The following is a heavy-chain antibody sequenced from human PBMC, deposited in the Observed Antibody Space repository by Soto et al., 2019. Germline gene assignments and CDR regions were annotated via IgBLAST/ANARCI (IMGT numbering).Heavy chain of an antibody. J-gene: IGHJ6*02. CDR3: ARFYGYSDYYYGMDV. Sequence: TLSLTCTVSGGSVSSGNYYWSWIRQPPGKALEWLARIDWDDDKYYSTSLKTRLTISKDTSKNQVVLTMTNMDPVDTATYYCARFYGYSDYYYGMDVWGQGTTVTVSS. CDR1: GGSVSSGNYY. D-gene: IGHD5-18*01. V-gene: IGHV2-70*11. CDR2: IDWDDDK.